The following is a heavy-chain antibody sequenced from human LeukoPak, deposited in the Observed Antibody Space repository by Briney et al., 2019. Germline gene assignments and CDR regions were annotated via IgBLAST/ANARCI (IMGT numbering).Heavy chain of an antibody. CDR2: IYYSGTT. V-gene: IGHV4-59*12. CDR3: VRVRTGSLSDH. Sequence: SETLSLTCTVSGGSISSYYWSWIRQPPGKGLEWIGYIYYSGTTYYNPSFKSRVTISRDTSKNQFSLNLNSVTAADTAVHYCVRVRTGSLSDHWGQGTLVTVSS. J-gene: IGHJ4*02. CDR1: GGSISSYY. D-gene: IGHD6-19*01.